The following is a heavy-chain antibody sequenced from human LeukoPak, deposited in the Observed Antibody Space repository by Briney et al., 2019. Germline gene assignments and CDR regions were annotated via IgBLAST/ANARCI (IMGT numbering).Heavy chain of an antibody. D-gene: IGHD3-3*01. V-gene: IGHV4-59*01. CDR2: IYYSGST. CDR1: GGSISSYY. J-gene: IGHJ5*02. Sequence: PSETLSLTCTVSGGSISSYYWSWIRRPPGKGLEWIGYIYYSGSTNYNPSLKSRVTISVDTSKNQFSLKLSSVTAADTAVYYCARVAILDWFDPWGQGTLVTVSS. CDR3: ARVAILDWFDP.